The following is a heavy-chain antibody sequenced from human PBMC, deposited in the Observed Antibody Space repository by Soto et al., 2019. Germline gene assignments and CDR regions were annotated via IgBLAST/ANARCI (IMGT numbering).Heavy chain of an antibody. V-gene: IGHV1-18*04. CDR3: ARRSSGYYYYGMYV. Sequence: ASVKVSCKASGYTFTSYGISWVRQAPGQGLEWMGWISAYNGNTNYAQKLQGRVTMTTDTSTSTAYMELRSLRSDDTAVYYCARRSSGYYYYGMYVRGQRTTVTVSS. J-gene: IGHJ6*02. CDR1: GYTFTSYG. CDR2: ISAYNGNT. D-gene: IGHD3-3*01.